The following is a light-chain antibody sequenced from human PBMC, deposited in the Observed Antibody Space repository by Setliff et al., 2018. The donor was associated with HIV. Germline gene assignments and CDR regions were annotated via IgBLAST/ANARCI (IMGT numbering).Light chain of an antibody. Sequence: QSALTQPASVSGSPGQSITISCTGTSSDVGGYNYVSWYQQHPGKAPKLMICDVTNRPSGVSDRFSGSKSGNTASLTISGLQAEDEADYYCCSYTSSNTVLLGGGTKVTVL. J-gene: IGLJ2*01. CDR1: SSDVGGYNY. V-gene: IGLV2-14*03. CDR2: DVT. CDR3: CSYTSSNTVL.